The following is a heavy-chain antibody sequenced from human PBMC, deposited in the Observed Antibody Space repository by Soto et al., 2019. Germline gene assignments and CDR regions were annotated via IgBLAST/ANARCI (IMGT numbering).Heavy chain of an antibody. Sequence: EVQLVESGGGLVKPGGSLRLSCAASGFTFSSYSMNWVRQAPGKGLEWVSSISSSSSYIYYADSVKGRFTISRDNAKNSLYLQMNSLRAEDTAAYYCARAGWAYSYGYPDAFDIWGQGTMVTVSS. CDR2: ISSSSSYI. D-gene: IGHD5-18*01. CDR1: GFTFSSYS. J-gene: IGHJ3*02. CDR3: ARAGWAYSYGYPDAFDI. V-gene: IGHV3-21*06.